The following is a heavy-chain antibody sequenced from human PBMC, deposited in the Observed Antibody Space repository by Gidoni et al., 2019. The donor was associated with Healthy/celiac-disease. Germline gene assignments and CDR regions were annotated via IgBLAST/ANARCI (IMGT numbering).Heavy chain of an antibody. J-gene: IGHJ4*02. CDR3: ARRAYGSGSYYFDY. Sequence: QVQLQESGPGLVKPSGTLSLTCAVSGGSISSRNWWSWVGQPPVQGLEWIGEIYHSGSTNYNPSLKSRFTIAVDKSKNQFSLKLSSVTASDTAVDYCARRAYGSGSYYFDYWGQGTLVTVSS. D-gene: IGHD3-10*01. CDR1: GGSISSRNW. CDR2: IYHSGST. V-gene: IGHV4-4*02.